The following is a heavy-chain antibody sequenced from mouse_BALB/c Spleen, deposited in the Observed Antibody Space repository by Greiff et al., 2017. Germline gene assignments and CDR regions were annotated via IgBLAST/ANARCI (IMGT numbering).Heavy chain of an antibody. Sequence: LQQPGSELVRPGASVKLSCKASGYTFTSYWMHWVKQRPGQGLEWIGNIYPGSGSTNYDEKFKSKATLTVDTSSSTAYMQLSSLTSEDSAVYYCTRSGKGAWFAYWGQGTLVTVSA. CDR1: GYTFTSYW. V-gene: IGHV1S22*01. CDR3: TRSGKGAWFAY. D-gene: IGHD3-1*01. J-gene: IGHJ3*01. CDR2: IYPGSGST.